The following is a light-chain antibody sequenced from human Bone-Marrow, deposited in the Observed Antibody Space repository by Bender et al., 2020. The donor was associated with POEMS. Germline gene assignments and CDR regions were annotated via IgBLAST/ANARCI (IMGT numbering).Light chain of an antibody. V-gene: IGLV2-23*02. Sequence: QSALTQPASVSGSPGQSITISCTGSTSDVGAYNLVSWYQQHPGKAPKLVISEVSKRPSGVPDRFSGSKSGNTASLTVSGLQAEDEADYYCSSYGGRSNLVFGGGTKLTVL. CDR1: TSDVGAYNL. J-gene: IGLJ3*02. CDR3: SSYGGRSNLV. CDR2: EVS.